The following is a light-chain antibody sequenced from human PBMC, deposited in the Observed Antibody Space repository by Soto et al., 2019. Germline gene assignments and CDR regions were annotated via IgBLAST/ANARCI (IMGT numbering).Light chain of an antibody. Sequence: IRMTQSPSSFSASTGDRVTITCRASQGISSYLAWYQQKPGKAPKLLIYAASTLQSGVPSRFSGSGSGTDFTLTISCLQSEDFATYYCQQYYSYPYTFGQGTKLDIK. V-gene: IGKV1-8*01. CDR2: AAS. J-gene: IGKJ2*01. CDR1: QGISSY. CDR3: QQYYSYPYT.